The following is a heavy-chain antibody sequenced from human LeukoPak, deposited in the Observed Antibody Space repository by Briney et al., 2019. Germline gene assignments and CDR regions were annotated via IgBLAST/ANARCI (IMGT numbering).Heavy chain of an antibody. CDR2: ISAYNGNT. D-gene: IGHD2-15*01. J-gene: IGHJ5*02. CDR1: RYTFTSYG. Sequence: ASVKVSCKASRYTFTSYGISWVRQAPGQGREWMGWISAYNGNTNYAQKLQGRVTMTTDTSTSTAYMELRSLRSDDTAVYYCARVLGHHKDIVVVVAATHWFDPWGQGTLVTVS. CDR3: ARVLGHHKDIVVVVAATHWFDP. V-gene: IGHV1-18*01.